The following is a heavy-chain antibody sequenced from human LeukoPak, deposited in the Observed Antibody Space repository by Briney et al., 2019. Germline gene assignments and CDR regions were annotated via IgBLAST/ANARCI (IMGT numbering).Heavy chain of an antibody. CDR2: ISWNSGSI. CDR1: GFTFDDYA. V-gene: IGHV3-9*01. CDR3: AKDLARWLQSPYDY. Sequence: GGSLRLSCAASGFTFDDYAMHSVRQAPGKGLEWVSGISWNSGSIDYADSVKGRFTISRDNAKNSLYLQMNSLRAEDTALYYCAKDLARWLQSPYDYWGQGTLVTVSS. J-gene: IGHJ4*02. D-gene: IGHD5-24*01.